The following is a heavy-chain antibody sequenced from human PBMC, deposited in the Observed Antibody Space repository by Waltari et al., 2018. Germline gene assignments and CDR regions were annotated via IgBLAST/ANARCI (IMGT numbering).Heavy chain of an antibody. CDR2: IYYSGST. V-gene: IGHV4-39*01. Sequence: QLQLQESGPGLVKPSETLSLTCTVSGRSIRLSTYYWGWIRQPPGQGLEWIGNIYYSGSTYYHPSLKSRVTVSVDTSKNQFSLKLSSVTAADTAVYYCARIITSTKGYYFDYWGQGTLVTVSS. D-gene: IGHD3-10*01. J-gene: IGHJ4*02. CDR3: ARIITSTKGYYFDY. CDR1: GRSIRLSTYY.